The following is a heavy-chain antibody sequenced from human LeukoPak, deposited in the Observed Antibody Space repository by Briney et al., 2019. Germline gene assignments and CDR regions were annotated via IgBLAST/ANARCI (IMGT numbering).Heavy chain of an antibody. CDR2: ISSSSSYI. Sequence: GGSLRLSCAASGFTFSSYSMNWVRQAPGKGLEWVSSISSSSSYIYYADSVKGRFTISRDNAKNSVYLQMNSLRAEDTAVYYCASQTYSSPWYFDLWGRGTLVTVSS. V-gene: IGHV3-21*01. CDR3: ASQTYSSPWYFDL. J-gene: IGHJ2*01. CDR1: GFTFSSYS. D-gene: IGHD6-19*01.